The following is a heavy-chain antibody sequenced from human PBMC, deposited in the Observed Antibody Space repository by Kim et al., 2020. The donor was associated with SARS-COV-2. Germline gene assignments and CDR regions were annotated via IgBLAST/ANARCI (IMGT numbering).Heavy chain of an antibody. J-gene: IGHJ6*02. D-gene: IGHD3-10*01. CDR2: IYYSGST. V-gene: IGHV4-59*13. CDR1: GGSISSYY. Sequence: SETLSLTCTVSGGSISSYYWSWIRQPPGKGLEWIGYIYYSGSTNYNPSLKSRVTISVDTSKNQFSLKLSSVTAADTAVYYCARVMWSGSYYNAIYYYYGMDVWGQGTTVTVSS. CDR3: ARVMWSGSYYNAIYYYYGMDV.